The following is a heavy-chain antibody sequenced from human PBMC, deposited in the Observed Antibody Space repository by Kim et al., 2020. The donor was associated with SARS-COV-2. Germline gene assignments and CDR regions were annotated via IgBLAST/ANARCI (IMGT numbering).Heavy chain of an antibody. V-gene: IGHV4-34*01. J-gene: IGHJ5*01. Sequence: SETLSLTCAVYGGSFSGYYWSWIRQPPGKGLEWIGEINHSGSTNYNPSLKSRVTISVDTSKNQFSLKLSSVTAADTAVYYCARFCGIGYDPFQGRRHNW. CDR2: INHSGST. CDR1: GGSFSGYY. CDR3: ARFCGIGYDPFQGRRHNW. D-gene: IGHD5-12*01.